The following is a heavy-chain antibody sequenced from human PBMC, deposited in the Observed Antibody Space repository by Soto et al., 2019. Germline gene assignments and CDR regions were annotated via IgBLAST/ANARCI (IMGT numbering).Heavy chain of an antibody. J-gene: IGHJ5*02. Sequence: AGSLRLSCAASGFTFSSYAMSWVRQAPGKGLEWVSAISGSGGSTYYADSVKGRFTISRDNSKNTLYLQMNSLRAEDTAVYYCAKFDYDILTGYPGWFDPWGQGTLVTVSS. D-gene: IGHD3-9*01. CDR2: ISGSGGST. CDR1: GFTFSSYA. CDR3: AKFDYDILTGYPGWFDP. V-gene: IGHV3-23*01.